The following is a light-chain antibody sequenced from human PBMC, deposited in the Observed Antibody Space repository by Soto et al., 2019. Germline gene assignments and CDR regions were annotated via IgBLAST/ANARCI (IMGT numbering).Light chain of an antibody. J-gene: IGKJ1*01. Sequence: EIVMTQSPVTLSVSPGERATLSCRASQSVSSDLAWYRQKPGQAPRLLIYGASTRATGIPARFSGSGSGTEFTLTISSLESEDFAVYYCQHYNNWWTFGQGTKVEIK. CDR2: GAS. V-gene: IGKV3-15*01. CDR3: QHYNNWWT. CDR1: QSVSSD.